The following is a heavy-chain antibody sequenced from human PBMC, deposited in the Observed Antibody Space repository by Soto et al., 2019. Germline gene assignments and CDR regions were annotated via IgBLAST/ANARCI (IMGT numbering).Heavy chain of an antibody. D-gene: IGHD1-26*01. CDR2: ISAYNGNT. V-gene: IGHV1-18*01. J-gene: IGHJ5*02. CDR1: GYTFTGYG. CDR3: ARVVGALGHWFDP. Sequence: ASVKVSCKASGYTFTGYGICWVRQAPGQGLEWMGRISAYNGNTNYAQKLQGRVTMTTDTSTSTAYMELRSLRSDDTAVYYCARVVGALGHWFDPWGQGTLVTVSS.